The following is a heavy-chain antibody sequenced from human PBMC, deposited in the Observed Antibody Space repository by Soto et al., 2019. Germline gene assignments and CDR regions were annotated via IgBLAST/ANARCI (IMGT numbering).Heavy chain of an antibody. CDR3: ARADLRITMVRGVITQGWFDP. V-gene: IGHV4-61*01. J-gene: IGHJ5*02. Sequence: PSETLSLTCTVSGGSVSSGSYYWSWIRQPPGKGLEWIGYIYYSGGTNYNPSLKSRVTISVDTSKNQFSLKLSSVTAADTAVYYCARADLRITMVRGVITQGWFDPWGQGTLVTVSS. CDR1: GGSVSSGSYY. CDR2: IYYSGGT. D-gene: IGHD3-10*01.